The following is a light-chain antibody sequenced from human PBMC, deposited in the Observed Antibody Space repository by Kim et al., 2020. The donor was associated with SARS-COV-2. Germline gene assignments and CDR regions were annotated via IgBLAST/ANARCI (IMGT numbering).Light chain of an antibody. V-gene: IGLV3-1*01. CDR2: QDS. CDR1: KLGDKY. Sequence: PGQTASITCSGDKLGDKYACWYQQKPGQSPVLVIYQDSKRPSGIPERFSGSNSGNTATLTISRVEAGDEADYYCQVWDSSSDHVVFGGGTQLTVL. J-gene: IGLJ2*01. CDR3: QVWDSSSDHVV.